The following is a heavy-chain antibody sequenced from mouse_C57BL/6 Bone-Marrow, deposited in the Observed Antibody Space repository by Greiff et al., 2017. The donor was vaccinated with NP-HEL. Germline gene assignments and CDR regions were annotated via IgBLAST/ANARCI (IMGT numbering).Heavy chain of an antibody. Sequence: EVKLVESGGGLVKPGGSLKLSCAASGFTFSSYAMSWVRQTPEKRLEWVATISDGGSYTYYPDNVKGRFTISRDNAKNNLYLQMSHLKSEDTAMYYCAREAVLRSGGQGTSVTVSS. D-gene: IGHD1-1*01. CDR2: ISDGGSYT. V-gene: IGHV5-4*01. CDR3: AREAVLRS. J-gene: IGHJ4*01. CDR1: GFTFSSYA.